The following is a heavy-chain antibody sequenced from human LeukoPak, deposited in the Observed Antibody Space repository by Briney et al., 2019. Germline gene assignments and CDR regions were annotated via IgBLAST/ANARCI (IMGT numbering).Heavy chain of an antibody. CDR2: IYASGST. J-gene: IGHJ5*02. V-gene: IGHV4-4*07. Sequence: PSETLSLTCTVSGCSISGYYWSWIRQPAGKALEWIGRIYASGSTNYNPSLKSRVTMSLDTSKNHLSLNLISVTAADTAVYYCARGYDYGDSNWFDPWGQGTLVTVSS. CDR1: GCSISGYY. D-gene: IGHD4-17*01. CDR3: ARGYDYGDSNWFDP.